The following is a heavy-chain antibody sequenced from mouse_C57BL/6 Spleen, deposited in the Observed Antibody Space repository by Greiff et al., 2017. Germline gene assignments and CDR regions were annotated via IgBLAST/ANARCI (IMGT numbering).Heavy chain of an antibody. Sequence: QVQLQQSGAELVKPGASVKISCKASGYAFSSYWMNWVKQRPGKGLEWIGQIYPGDGDTNYNGKFKGKATLTADKSSSTAYMQLSSLTSEDSAVYFCSWDSSGYGAMDYWGQGTSVTVSS. V-gene: IGHV1-80*01. CDR1: GYAFSSYW. CDR2: IYPGDGDT. CDR3: SWDSSGYGAMDY. J-gene: IGHJ4*01. D-gene: IGHD3-2*02.